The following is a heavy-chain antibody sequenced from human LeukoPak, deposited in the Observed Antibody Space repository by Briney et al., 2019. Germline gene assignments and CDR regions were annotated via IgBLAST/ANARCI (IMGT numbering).Heavy chain of an antibody. J-gene: IGHJ6*02. CDR2: MNPNSGNT. CDR3: ARKYVEYYYYYYGMDV. CDR1: GYTFTSYD. D-gene: IGHD3-16*01. Sequence: ASVKVSCKASGYTFTSYDINWVRRATGQGLEWMGWMNPNSGNTGYAQKFQGRVTMTRNTSISTAYMELSSLRSEDTAVYYCARKYVEYYYYYYGMDVWGQGTTVTVSS. V-gene: IGHV1-8*01.